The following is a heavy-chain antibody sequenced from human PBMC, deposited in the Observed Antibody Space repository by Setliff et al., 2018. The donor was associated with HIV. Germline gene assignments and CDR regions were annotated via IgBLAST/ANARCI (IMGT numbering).Heavy chain of an antibody. CDR2: IYHNGKT. J-gene: IGHJ5*02. Sequence: SETLSLTCTVSGDPIFIGGYYWSWIRQHPGGGLEWIGYIYHNGKTYYNPSLQSRIIMSLDMSQNQFSLKLSSVTAADTAVYYCAKEGNSVDNWLDPWGPGTLVTSPQ. V-gene: IGHV4-31*03. CDR3: AKEGNSVDNWLDP. D-gene: IGHD1-26*01. CDR1: GDPIFIGGYY.